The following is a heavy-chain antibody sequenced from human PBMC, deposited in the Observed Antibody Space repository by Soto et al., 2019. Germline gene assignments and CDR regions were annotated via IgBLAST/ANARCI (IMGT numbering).Heavy chain of an antibody. CDR1: GFTFSSYG. CDR2: ISYDGSNK. J-gene: IGHJ5*02. D-gene: IGHD2-2*02. CDR3: ARDHCSTTSCYTVWFDP. Sequence: GGSLRLSCAASGFTFSSYGMHWVRQAPGKGLEWVAVISYDGSNKYYADSVKGRFTISRDNSKSTLYLQMNSLRAEDTAVYYCARDHCSTTSCYTVWFDPWGQGTLVTVSS. V-gene: IGHV3-30*03.